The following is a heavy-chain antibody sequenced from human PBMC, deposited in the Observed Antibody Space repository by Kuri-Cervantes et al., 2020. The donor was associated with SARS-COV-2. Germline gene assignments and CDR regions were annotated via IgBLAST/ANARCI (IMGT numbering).Heavy chain of an antibody. CDR3: AKAGPYYYDSSGYPIDY. D-gene: IGHD3-22*01. Sequence: GGSLRLSCATSGFTFSSYGMHWVRQAPGKGLEWVTFIRYDGSNQYYGDSVKGRFTISRDSSKNTLYLQMNSLRAEDTAVYYCAKAGPYYYDSSGYPIDYLGQGTLVTVSS. J-gene: IGHJ4*02. CDR1: GFTFSSYG. V-gene: IGHV3-30*02. CDR2: IRYDGSNQ.